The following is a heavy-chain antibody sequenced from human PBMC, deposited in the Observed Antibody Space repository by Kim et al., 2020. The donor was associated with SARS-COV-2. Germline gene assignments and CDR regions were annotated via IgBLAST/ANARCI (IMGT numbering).Heavy chain of an antibody. V-gene: IGHV3-33*01. CDR2: IWYDGSNK. CDR3: ARALKDTATLDY. CDR1: GFTFSSYG. J-gene: IGHJ4*02. Sequence: GGSLRLSCAASGFTFSSYGMHWVRQAPGKGLEWVAVIWYDGSNKYYADSVKGRFTISRDNSKNTLYLQMNSLRAEDTAVYYCARALKDTATLDYWGQGTLVTVSS. D-gene: IGHD5-18*01.